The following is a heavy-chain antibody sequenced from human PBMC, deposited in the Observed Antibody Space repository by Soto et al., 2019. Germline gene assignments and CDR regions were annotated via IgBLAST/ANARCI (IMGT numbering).Heavy chain of an antibody. V-gene: IGHV3-23*01. J-gene: IGHJ4*02. CDR1: GLAFSNYA. CDR2: ITDSGDNT. CDR3: ARDLGYSYGYWVGY. Sequence: GGSLRLSCAASGLAFSNYAFHWVRQAPGKGLEWVSAITDSGDNTYYAASVKGRFTISRDNSKNTLYLQMNSLRADDTAVYYCARDLGYSYGYWVGYWGQGTLVTVSS. D-gene: IGHD5-18*01.